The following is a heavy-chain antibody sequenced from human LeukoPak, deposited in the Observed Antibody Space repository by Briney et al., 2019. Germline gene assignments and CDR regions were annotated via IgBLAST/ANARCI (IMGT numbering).Heavy chain of an antibody. Sequence: GASLQISCKGSGYRFTSYWIGWVRPLPGKGLEWMGIIYPGDSDTRYSPSFQGQVTISADKSISTAYLQWSSLKASDTAMYYCARRGRDGYNDAFDIWGQGTMVTVSS. CDR1: GYRFTSYW. CDR2: IYPGDSDT. CDR3: ARRGRDGYNDAFDI. V-gene: IGHV5-51*01. D-gene: IGHD5-24*01. J-gene: IGHJ3*02.